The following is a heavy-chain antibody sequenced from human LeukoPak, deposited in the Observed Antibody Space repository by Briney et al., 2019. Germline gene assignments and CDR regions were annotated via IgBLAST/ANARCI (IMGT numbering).Heavy chain of an antibody. CDR2: IIPIFGTA. Sequence: GSSVKVSCKASGGTFSSYAISWVRQAPGQGLEWMGGIIPIFGTANYAQKFQGRVTITADKSTSTAYMELSSLRSEDTAVYYCARDGESALRFLEWSTYYYYMDVWGKGTTVTVSS. V-gene: IGHV1-69*06. CDR1: GGTFSSYA. D-gene: IGHD3-3*01. CDR3: ARDGESALRFLEWSTYYYYMDV. J-gene: IGHJ6*03.